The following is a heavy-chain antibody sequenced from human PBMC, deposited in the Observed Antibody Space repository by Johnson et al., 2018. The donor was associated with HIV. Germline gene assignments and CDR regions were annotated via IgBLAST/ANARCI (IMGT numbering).Heavy chain of an antibody. Sequence: VQLVESGGVVVQPGGSLRLSCAASGFIFDDYTMHWVRQAPGKGLEWVPFISWDGGSSYYADSMKGRFPIYRYNTKNSLYLQMNSLRAEDTAVYYCAKIMSKWSVDDDAFDVWGQGTMVTVSS. V-gene: IGHV3-43*01. CDR1: GFIFDDYT. CDR3: AKIMSKWSVDDDAFDV. CDR2: ISWDGGSS. D-gene: IGHD2-15*01. J-gene: IGHJ3*01.